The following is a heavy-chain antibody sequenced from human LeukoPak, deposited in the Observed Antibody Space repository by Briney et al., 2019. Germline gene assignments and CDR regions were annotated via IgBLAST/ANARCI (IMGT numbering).Heavy chain of an antibody. D-gene: IGHD7-27*01. CDR3: AKSQFQYGENVDY. CDR1: GFTFDDYA. J-gene: IGHJ4*02. Sequence: GGSLRLSCAASGFTFDDYAMHWVRQAPGKGLEWVSGISWNSGSIGYADSVKGRFTISRDNAKNSLYLQMNSLRAEVTALYYCAKSQFQYGENVDYWGQGTLVTVS. CDR2: ISWNSGSI. V-gene: IGHV3-9*01.